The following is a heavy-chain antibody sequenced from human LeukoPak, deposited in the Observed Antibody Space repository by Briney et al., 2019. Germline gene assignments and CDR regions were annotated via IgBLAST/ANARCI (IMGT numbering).Heavy chain of an antibody. D-gene: IGHD2-15*01. Sequence: GASVKVSCKASGYTFTSYYMHWVRQAPGQGLEWMGIINPSGGSTSYAQKFQGRVTMTRDTSTSTVYMELSSLRSEDTAVYYCARDRSVVVVAAITYFGMDVWGQGTTVTVSS. CDR1: GYTFTSYY. J-gene: IGHJ6*02. V-gene: IGHV1-46*01. CDR3: ARDRSVVVVAAITYFGMDV. CDR2: INPSGGST.